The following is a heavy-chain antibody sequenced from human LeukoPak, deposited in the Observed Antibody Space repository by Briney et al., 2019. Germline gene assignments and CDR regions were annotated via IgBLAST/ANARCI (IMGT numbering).Heavy chain of an antibody. CDR1: GDSVSNGNYY. J-gene: IGHJ4*02. Sequence: PSETLSLTCTVSGDSVSNGNYYWSWLRQPPGKALEWIGYIYYTGKTYYNPSLEGRVTILVDTSRNHFSVKLSSVTAADTAVYYCAKSQNYYGSGDYWSQGTLVTVSS. D-gene: IGHD3-10*01. CDR3: AKSQNYYGSGDY. CDR2: IYYTGKT. V-gene: IGHV4-61*03.